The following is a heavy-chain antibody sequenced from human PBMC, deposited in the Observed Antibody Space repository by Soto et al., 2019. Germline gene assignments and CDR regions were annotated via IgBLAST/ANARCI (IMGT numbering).Heavy chain of an antibody. D-gene: IGHD4-17*01. CDR3: ARDVTVPDYYYYYMDV. V-gene: IGHV3-33*01. J-gene: IGHJ6*03. CDR2: IWYDGSNK. CDR1: GFTFSSYG. Sequence: GGSLRLSCAPSGFTFSSYGMHWARQAPGKGLERVAVIWYDGSNKYYADSVKGRFTISRDNSKNTLYLQMNSLRAEDTAVYYCARDVTVPDYYYYYMDVWGKGTTVTVSS.